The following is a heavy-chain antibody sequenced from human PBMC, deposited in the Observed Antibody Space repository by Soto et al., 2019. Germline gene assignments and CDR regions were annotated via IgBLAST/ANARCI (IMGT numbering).Heavy chain of an antibody. J-gene: IGHJ5*02. D-gene: IGHD1-7*01. CDR3: ARDRFITGTELYWFDP. Sequence: ASVKVSCKASGYTFTSYAMHWVRQAPGQRLEWMGWINAGNGNTKYSQKFQGRVTITRDTSASTAYMELSSLRSGDTAVYYCARDRFITGTELYWFDPWGQGTLVTVSS. CDR2: INAGNGNT. CDR1: GYTFTSYA. V-gene: IGHV1-3*01.